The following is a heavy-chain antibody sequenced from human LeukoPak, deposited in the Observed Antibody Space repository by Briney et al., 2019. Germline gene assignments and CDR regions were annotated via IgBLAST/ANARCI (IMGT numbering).Heavy chain of an antibody. CDR2: IRQDGGAK. D-gene: IGHD5-24*01. J-gene: IGHJ4*02. CDR3: AREADDGVYYFDY. CDR1: AFTFARHW. Sequence: GGSLRLSCVASAFTFARHWMSWVRQAPGQPLEWVATIRQDGGAKNYLDSVKGRFSISRDNAKNSLYLQMNSLRAEDTAVYYCAREADDGVYYFDYWGQGTLVTVSS. V-gene: IGHV3-7*01.